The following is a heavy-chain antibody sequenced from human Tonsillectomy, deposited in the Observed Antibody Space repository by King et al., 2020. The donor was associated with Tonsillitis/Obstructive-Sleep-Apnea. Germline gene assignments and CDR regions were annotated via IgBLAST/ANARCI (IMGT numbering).Heavy chain of an antibody. V-gene: IGHV3-33*01. CDR2: IWYDGSNK. D-gene: IGHD5-18*01. Sequence: VQLVESGGGVVQPGRALRLSCAASGFTFSSYGMHWVRQAPGKGLEWGAVIWYDGSNKYYADSVKGRFTISRDNSKNTLYLQMNSLRAEETDVYYCAREAFVDTAMVTGYYCDFWGQGTLVTVFS. CDR3: AREAFVDTAMVTGYYCDF. CDR1: GFTFSSYG. J-gene: IGHJ4*02.